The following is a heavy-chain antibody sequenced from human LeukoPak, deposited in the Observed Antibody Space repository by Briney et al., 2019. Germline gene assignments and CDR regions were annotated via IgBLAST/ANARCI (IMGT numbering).Heavy chain of an antibody. CDR2: ISGSGGST. Sequence: GGSLRLSCAASGFTFSSYAMSWVRQAPEKGLEWVSTISGSGGSTYYTDSVRGRFTISRDNSKNTLYLQMNSLRAEDTAVYYCAKGLRRQLWSPLDYWGQGTLVTVSS. V-gene: IGHV3-23*01. D-gene: IGHD5-18*01. J-gene: IGHJ4*02. CDR3: AKGLRRQLWSPLDY. CDR1: GFTFSSYA.